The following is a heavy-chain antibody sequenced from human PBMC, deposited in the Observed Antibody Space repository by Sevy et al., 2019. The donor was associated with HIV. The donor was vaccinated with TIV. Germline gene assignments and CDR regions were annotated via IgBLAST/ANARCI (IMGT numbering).Heavy chain of an antibody. J-gene: IGHJ3*02. Sequence: GGSLRLSCATSGFTFDDYAMNWVRQVPGKGLEWVSGINWKGDGIGYADSVKGRFIISRDNAKKSLYLQMNSLRAEDTALYLCARSTYYFDTTGFGAFDIWGQGTKVTVSS. CDR2: INWKGDGI. CDR3: ARSTYYFDTTGFGAFDI. V-gene: IGHV3-20*01. D-gene: IGHD3-22*01. CDR1: GFTFDDYA.